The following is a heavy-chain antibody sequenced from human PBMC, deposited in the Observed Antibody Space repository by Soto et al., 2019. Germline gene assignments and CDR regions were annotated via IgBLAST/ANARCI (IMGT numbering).Heavy chain of an antibody. CDR2: ISYDGSNK. CDR1: GFTFSSYG. CDR3: AKDSYDSSGYYSGAFDI. Sequence: QVQLVESGGGVVQPGRSLRLSCAASGFTFSSYGMHWVRQAPGKGLEWVAVISYDGSNKYYADSVKGRFTISRDNSKNTLYLQMNSLRAEDTAVYYCAKDSYDSSGYYSGAFDIWGQGTMVTVSS. J-gene: IGHJ3*02. D-gene: IGHD3-22*01. V-gene: IGHV3-30*18.